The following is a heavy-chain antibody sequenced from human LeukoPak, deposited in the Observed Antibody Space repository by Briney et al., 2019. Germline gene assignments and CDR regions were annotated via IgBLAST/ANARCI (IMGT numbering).Heavy chain of an antibody. CDR2: IYYSGST. CDR1: GGSISSSSYY. Sequence: SETPSLTCTVSGGSISSSSYYWGWIRQPPGKGLEWIGSIYYSGSTYYNPSLKSRVTISVDTSKNQFSLKLSSVTAADTAVYYCARHPPSRGYSYGYPPNYFDYWGQGTLVTVSS. D-gene: IGHD5-18*01. V-gene: IGHV4-39*01. CDR3: ARHPPSRGYSYGYPPNYFDY. J-gene: IGHJ4*02.